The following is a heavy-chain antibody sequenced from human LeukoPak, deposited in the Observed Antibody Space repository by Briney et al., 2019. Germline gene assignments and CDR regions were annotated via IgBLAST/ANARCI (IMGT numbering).Heavy chain of an antibody. D-gene: IGHD1-26*01. CDR1: GFTFSSYW. J-gene: IGHJ4*01. V-gene: IGHV3-7*01. Sequence: GGSLRLSCAASGFTFSSYWMSWVRQAPGKGLEWVANIKQDGSEKYYVDSVKGRFTISRDNAKNSLYLQMNSLRAEDTAVYYCARDGGGSYTPYYFDYWGQEPWSPSPQ. CDR2: IKQDGSEK. CDR3: ARDGGGSYTPYYFDY.